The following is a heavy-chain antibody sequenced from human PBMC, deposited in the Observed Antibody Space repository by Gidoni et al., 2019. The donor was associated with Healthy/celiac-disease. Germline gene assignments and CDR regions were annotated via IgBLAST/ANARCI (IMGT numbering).Heavy chain of an antibody. CDR2: IYYSGST. Sequence: QVQLQASGPGLVKPSETLSLTCTVSGGSISRYYWSWIRQPPGKGLEWIGYIYYSGSTNYNPSLKSRVTISVDTSKNQFSLKLSSVTAADTAVYYCARQDSSEFDYWGQGTLVTVSS. CDR1: GGSISRYY. D-gene: IGHD6-13*01. J-gene: IGHJ4*02. CDR3: ARQDSSEFDY. V-gene: IGHV4-59*01.